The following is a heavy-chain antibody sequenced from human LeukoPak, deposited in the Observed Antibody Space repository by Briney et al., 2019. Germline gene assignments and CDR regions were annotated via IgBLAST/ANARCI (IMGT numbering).Heavy chain of an antibody. CDR3: ARGSGSGWYLSGYFDY. Sequence: QPGGSLRLSCAASGFTFDDYGVCWVRQAPGKGLEWVSGINWNGGSTGYADSVKGRFTISRDNAKNSLYLQMNSLRAEDTALYYCARGSGSGWYLSGYFDYWGQGTLVTVSS. CDR2: INWNGGST. V-gene: IGHV3-20*04. CDR1: GFTFDDYG. J-gene: IGHJ4*02. D-gene: IGHD6-19*01.